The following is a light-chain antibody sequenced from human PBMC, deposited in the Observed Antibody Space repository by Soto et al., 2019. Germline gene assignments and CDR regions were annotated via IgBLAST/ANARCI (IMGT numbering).Light chain of an antibody. J-gene: IGKJ5*01. CDR1: QSVSSSY. CDR3: KQRST. Sequence: EIVLAHSPGTLSLSPGERATLSCRASQSVSSSYLAWYQQKTGQAPRLLIYGASSRATGIPDRFSGSGSGTDFTLPISSLAPEDFAVYYCKQRSTFGQGTRLEIK. V-gene: IGKV3D-20*02. CDR2: GAS.